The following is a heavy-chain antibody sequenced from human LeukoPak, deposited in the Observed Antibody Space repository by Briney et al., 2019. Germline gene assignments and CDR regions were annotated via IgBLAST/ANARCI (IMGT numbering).Heavy chain of an antibody. V-gene: IGHV3-23*01. CDR3: AKNRHAGLDGDPDY. J-gene: IGHJ4*02. CDR2: ISGRTGTT. D-gene: IGHD3/OR15-3a*01. Sequence: GGSLRLSCAASGFTFTTYAMTWVRQAPGKGLEWVSAISGRTGTTYYADSVKGRFTISRDNSKNTLHLQMNSLRVGDTAIYYCAKNRHAGLDGDPDYWGQGTLITVSS. CDR1: GFTFTTYA.